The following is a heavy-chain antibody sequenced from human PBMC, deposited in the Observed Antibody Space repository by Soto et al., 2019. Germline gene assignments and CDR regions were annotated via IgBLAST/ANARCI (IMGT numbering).Heavy chain of an antibody. V-gene: IGHV4-39*01. CDR1: GGSISNSEYY. CDR3: ARQARGTTWSDFDY. Sequence: SETLSLTCTVSGGSISNSEYYWGWIRQSPGKGLEWIGSIYYSGTNFYDPSLRSRLSMSVDTSKNQFSLRLNSVTAADTAVYYCARQARGTTWSDFDYWSQGTLVTVSS. D-gene: IGHD1-7*01. CDR2: IYYSGTN. J-gene: IGHJ4*02.